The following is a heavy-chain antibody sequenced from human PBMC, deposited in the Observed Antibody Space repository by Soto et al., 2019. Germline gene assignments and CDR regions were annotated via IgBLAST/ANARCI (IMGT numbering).Heavy chain of an antibody. Sequence: QVQLVESGGGVVQPGRSLRLSCAASGFTFSSYAMHWVRQAPGKGLEWVAVISYDGSNKYYADSVKGRFTISRDNSKNTLYLQMNSLRAEDTAVYYCARDVAYYYDSSGYYLAYWGQGTLVTVSS. J-gene: IGHJ4*02. CDR3: ARDVAYYYDSSGYYLAY. V-gene: IGHV3-30-3*01. CDR1: GFTFSSYA. D-gene: IGHD3-22*01. CDR2: ISYDGSNK.